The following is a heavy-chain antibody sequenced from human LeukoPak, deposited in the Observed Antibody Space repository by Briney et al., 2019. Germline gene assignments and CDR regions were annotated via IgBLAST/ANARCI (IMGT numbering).Heavy chain of an antibody. CDR3: ARLGDSSGYYYGKMDY. Sequence: GGSLRLSCAASGFTFSDYYMSWIRQAPWKGLEWVSYISSSGSTIYYADSVKGRFTISRDNAKNSLYLQVNSLRAEDTAVYYCARLGDSSGYYYGKMDYWGQGTLVTVSS. D-gene: IGHD3-22*01. CDR2: ISSSGSTI. CDR1: GFTFSDYY. J-gene: IGHJ4*02. V-gene: IGHV3-11*01.